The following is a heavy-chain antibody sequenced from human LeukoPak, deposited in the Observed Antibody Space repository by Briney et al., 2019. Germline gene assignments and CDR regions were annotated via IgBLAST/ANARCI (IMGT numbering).Heavy chain of an antibody. D-gene: IGHD6-19*01. CDR3: ASSQYSSGWSTSLAFDY. CDR2: IIPIFGTA. V-gene: IGHV1-69*13. CDR1: GGTFSSYA. J-gene: IGHJ4*02. Sequence: SVKVSCKASGGTFSSYAISWVRQAPGQGLEWMGGIIPIFGTANYAQKFQGRVTITADESTSTAYMELSSLRSEDTAVYYCASSQYSSGWSTSLAFDYWGQGTLVTVSS.